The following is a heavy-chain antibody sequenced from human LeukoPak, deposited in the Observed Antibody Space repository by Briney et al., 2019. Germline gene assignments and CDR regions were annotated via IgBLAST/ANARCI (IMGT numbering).Heavy chain of an antibody. V-gene: IGHV3-23*01. D-gene: IGHD4-23*01. CDR1: GFTFSSYA. J-gene: IGHJ4*02. CDR2: ISGSGGST. Sequence: GGSLRLSCAASGFTFSSYAMSWVRQAPGKGLEWVSAISGSGGSTYYADSVKGRFTISRDNSKHTLYLQMNSLRAEVTAVYCCAKGWYGGNSRMYGCFDYWGQGTLVTVSS. CDR3: AKGWYGGNSRMYGCFDY.